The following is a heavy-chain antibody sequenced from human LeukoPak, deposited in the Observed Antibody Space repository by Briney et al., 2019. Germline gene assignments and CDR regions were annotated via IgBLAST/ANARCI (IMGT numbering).Heavy chain of an antibody. CDR3: ARTRLSSDC. V-gene: IGHV3-7*01. CDR1: GSTFSSYW. CDR2: IKQDGSDK. J-gene: IGHJ4*02. D-gene: IGHD2/OR15-2a*01. Sequence: GGSLRLSCAASGSTFSSYWMTWVRQAPGKGLEWVASIKQDGSDKNYVDSVKGRFTISRDNAKNSLYLQMNSLRDKDTAVYYCARTRLSSDCWGQGTLVTVSS.